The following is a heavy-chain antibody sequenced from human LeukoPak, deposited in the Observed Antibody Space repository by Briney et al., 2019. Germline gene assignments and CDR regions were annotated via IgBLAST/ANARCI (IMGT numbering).Heavy chain of an antibody. Sequence: ASVKVSCKASGYTFTSYYMHWVRQAPGQGLEWMGIINPSGGSTSYAHKFEGRVTITKNMATSTVYMELSSLRSEDTAVYYCARGQWELLGWGQGTLVTVSS. CDR3: ARGQWELLG. CDR2: INPSGGST. CDR1: GYTFTSYY. D-gene: IGHD1-26*01. J-gene: IGHJ4*02. V-gene: IGHV1-46*01.